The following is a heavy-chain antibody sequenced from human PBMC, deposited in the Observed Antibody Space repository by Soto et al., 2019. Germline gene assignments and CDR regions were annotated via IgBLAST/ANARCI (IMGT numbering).Heavy chain of an antibody. V-gene: IGHV4-59*02. J-gene: IGHJ6*02. CDR1: GASVSSYY. CDR3: AGAAYGSWSYYAAYYYYALDV. Sequence: SETLSLTCTVSGASVSSYYWSWIRQPPGKGLEWLGYILYTGNTNYNPSLKSRVTMSVDTSKNQVSLKLSAVTAADTAVDFCAGAAYGSWSYYAAYYYYALDVWGQGTPVTVSS. CDR2: ILYTGNT. D-gene: IGHD3-10*01.